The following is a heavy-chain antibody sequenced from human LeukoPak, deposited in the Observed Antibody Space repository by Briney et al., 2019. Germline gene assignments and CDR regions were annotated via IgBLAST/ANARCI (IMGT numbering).Heavy chain of an antibody. CDR1: GFTFSNFG. CDR3: ARDLAGTYYIAY. J-gene: IGHJ4*02. Sequence: PGGSLRLSCAVSGFTFSNFGMHWVRQAPGEGLEWVAYIGYDGTNKYYADSVKGRFTISRDNSKNTVHLQMNSLRGVDTALYYCARDLAGTYYIAYWGQGTLVTVSS. V-gene: IGHV3-30*02. D-gene: IGHD2-15*01. CDR2: IGYDGTNK.